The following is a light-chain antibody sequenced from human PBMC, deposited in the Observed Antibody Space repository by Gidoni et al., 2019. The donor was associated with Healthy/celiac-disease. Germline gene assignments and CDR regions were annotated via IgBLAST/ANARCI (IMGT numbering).Light chain of an antibody. Sequence: EIVMTQSPATLSVSPGERATLSCRASQMVSSRLAWYQQKPGQAPRLLIYDASTRATGIPARFSGSGSGTEFTLTISSLQSEDLAVYYCQQYNNWPPITFGQGTRLEIK. CDR3: QQYNNWPPIT. CDR2: DAS. CDR1: QMVSSR. V-gene: IGKV3-15*01. J-gene: IGKJ5*01.